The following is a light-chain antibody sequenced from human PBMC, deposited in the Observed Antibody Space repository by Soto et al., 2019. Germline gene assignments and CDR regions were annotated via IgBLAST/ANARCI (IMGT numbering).Light chain of an antibody. Sequence: EVVMTQSPATLSVSPGERATLSCRASENIYTNLAWYQQKPGRAPRLLFYGASPRATGLPARFSGTGSGTEFTLTINRLQAEDSAVYYCQQYYNWPRTFGQGTRLEI. CDR1: ENIYTN. CDR3: QQYYNWPRT. J-gene: IGKJ5*01. V-gene: IGKV3-15*01. CDR2: GAS.